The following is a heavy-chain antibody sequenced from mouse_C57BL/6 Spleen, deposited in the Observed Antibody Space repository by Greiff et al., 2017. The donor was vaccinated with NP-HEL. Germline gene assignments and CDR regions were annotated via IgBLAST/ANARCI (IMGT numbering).Heavy chain of an antibody. Sequence: EVKLVESGGGLVKPGGSLKISCAASGFTFSDYGMHWVRQAPEKGLEWVAYISSGSSTIYYADPVKGRFTISRDNAKNTMFLQMTSLRSEDTAVYYCARGNCDDAMDYWGQGTSVTVSS. CDR1: GFTFSDYG. CDR2: ISSGSSTI. D-gene: IGHD4-1*01. CDR3: ARGNCDDAMDY. J-gene: IGHJ4*01. V-gene: IGHV5-17*01.